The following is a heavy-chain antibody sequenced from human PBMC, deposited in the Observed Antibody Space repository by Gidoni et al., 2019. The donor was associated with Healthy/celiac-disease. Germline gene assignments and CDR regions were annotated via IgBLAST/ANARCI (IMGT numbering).Heavy chain of an antibody. J-gene: IGHJ4*02. D-gene: IGHD6-19*01. CDR3: AREGIAVAEVRYFDY. V-gene: IGHV1-69*01. CDR1: GGTFSSYD. CDR2: IIPIFGTA. Sequence: QVQLVQSGAEVKKPGSSVKVSCKASGGTFSSYDISWVRQAPGRGLEWMGGIIPIFGTANYAQKFQGRVTITADESTSTAYMELSSLRSEDTAVYYCAREGIAVAEVRYFDYWGQGTLVTVSS.